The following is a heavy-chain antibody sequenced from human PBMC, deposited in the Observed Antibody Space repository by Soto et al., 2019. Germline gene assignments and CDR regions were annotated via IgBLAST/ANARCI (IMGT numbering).Heavy chain of an antibody. V-gene: IGHV3-48*03. CDR1: GFTFSSYE. D-gene: IGHD6-6*01. CDR3: ASSPPAARIAFDI. Sequence: PGGSLRLSCAASGFTFSSYEMNWVRQAPGKGLEWVSYISSSGSTIYYADSVKGRFTISRDNAKNSLYLQMNSLRAEDTAVYYCASSPPAARIAFDIRGHVTMVPVPS. J-gene: IGHJ3*02. CDR2: ISSSGSTI.